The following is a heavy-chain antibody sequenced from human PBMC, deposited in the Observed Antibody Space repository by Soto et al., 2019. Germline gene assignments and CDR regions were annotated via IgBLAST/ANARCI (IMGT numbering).Heavy chain of an antibody. J-gene: IGHJ4*02. CDR2: ISAYNGNT. Sequence: ASVKVSCKASGYTFTSYGISWVRQAPGQGLEWMGWISAYNGNTNYAQKLQGRVTMTTDTSTSTAYMELRSLRSDDTAVYYCARVWIVLRYFDWFAAQYDYWGQGTLVT. CDR1: GYTFTSYG. D-gene: IGHD3-9*01. V-gene: IGHV1-18*01. CDR3: ARVWIVLRYFDWFAAQYDY.